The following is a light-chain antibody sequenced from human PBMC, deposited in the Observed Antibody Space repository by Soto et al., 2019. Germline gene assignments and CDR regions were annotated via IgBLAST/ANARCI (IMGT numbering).Light chain of an antibody. CDR1: QSVLYSPNNKNY. Sequence: DIVMTQSPDSLAVSLGERATINCKSSQSVLYSPNNKNYLAWYQQKPGQPPKLLVYWASTRESGVPDRFSGSGSETDFTLTINSLQAEDVAVYHCQKYINAPQTFGQGTKVEIK. CDR3: QKYINAPQT. J-gene: IGKJ1*01. CDR2: WAS. V-gene: IGKV4-1*01.